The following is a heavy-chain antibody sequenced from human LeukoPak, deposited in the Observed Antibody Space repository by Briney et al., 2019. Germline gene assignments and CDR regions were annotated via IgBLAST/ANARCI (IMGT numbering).Heavy chain of an antibody. CDR3: VKGELLWFGELNPDAFDI. J-gene: IGHJ3*02. V-gene: IGHV3-64D*06. D-gene: IGHD3-10*01. CDR2: ISSNGGST. CDR1: GFTFSSYA. Sequence: GGSLRLSCSASGFTFSSYAMHWVRQAPGMGLEYVSAISSNGGSTYYADSVKGRFTISRDNSKNTLYLQMSSLRAEDTAVYYCVKGELLWFGELNPDAFDIWGQGTMVTVSS.